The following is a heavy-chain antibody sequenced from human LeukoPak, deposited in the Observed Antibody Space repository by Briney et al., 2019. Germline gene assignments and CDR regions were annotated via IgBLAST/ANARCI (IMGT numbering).Heavy chain of an antibody. Sequence: GGSLRLSCAASGFTFSSYAMHWVRQAPGKGLEWVAVISHDGSNKYYADSVKGRFTISRDNSKNTLYLQMNSLRAEDTAVYYCARAKYYDSSGLDYWGQGTLVTVSS. CDR3: ARAKYYDSSGLDY. CDR1: GFTFSSYA. D-gene: IGHD3-22*01. J-gene: IGHJ4*02. CDR2: ISHDGSNK. V-gene: IGHV3-30-3*01.